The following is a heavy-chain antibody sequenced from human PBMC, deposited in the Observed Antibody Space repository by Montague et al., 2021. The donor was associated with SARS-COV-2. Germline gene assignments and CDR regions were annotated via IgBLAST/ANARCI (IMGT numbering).Heavy chain of an antibody. V-gene: IGHV4-39*01. CDR2: IYYSGST. CDR3: VEIVGAADY. CDR1: GGSISSSSYY. D-gene: IGHD1-26*01. J-gene: IGHJ4*02. Sequence: SETLSLTCTVSGGSISSSSYYWGWIRQPPGKGLEWIGSIYYSGSTYYNPPLKSRVTISVDTSKNQFSLELSSVAAADTAVYYCVEIVGAADYWGQGTLVTVSS.